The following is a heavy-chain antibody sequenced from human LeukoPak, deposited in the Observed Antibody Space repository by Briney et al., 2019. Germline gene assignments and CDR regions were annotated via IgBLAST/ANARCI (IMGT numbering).Heavy chain of an antibody. J-gene: IGHJ3*02. CDR3: AKDSFSHNGIFDAFDI. Sequence: GGSLRLSCAAAGFTFSNYAMTWVRQAPGKGLEWVSTTGGSGSPVYYADSVKGRFTISRDDSKNTLFLQMSSLRAEDTAIYYCAKDSFSHNGIFDAFDIWGQGTMVTVSS. CDR2: TGGSGSPV. CDR1: GFTFSNYA. D-gene: IGHD2-8*01. V-gene: IGHV3-23*01.